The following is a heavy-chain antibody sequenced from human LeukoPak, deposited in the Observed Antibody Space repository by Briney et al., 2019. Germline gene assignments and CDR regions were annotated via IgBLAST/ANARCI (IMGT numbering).Heavy chain of an antibody. CDR3: ARDSLYCSGGSCSTLPHYYYYGVDV. CDR1: DGSISSSSQY. CDR2: IYYSGNT. Sequence: SETLSLTCTVSDGSISSSSQYWGWIRQPPGKGLEWIGSIYYSGNTYFNPSLKSRVTISVDTSKNQFSLKLSSVTAADTAVYYCARDSLYCSGGSCSTLPHYYYYGVDVWGQGTTVTVSS. J-gene: IGHJ6*02. V-gene: IGHV4-39*02. D-gene: IGHD2-15*01.